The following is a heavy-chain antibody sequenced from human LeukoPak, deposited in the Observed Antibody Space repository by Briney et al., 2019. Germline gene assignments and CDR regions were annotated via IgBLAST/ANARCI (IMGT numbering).Heavy chain of an antibody. V-gene: IGHV3-7*01. Sequence: GGSLRLSCAASGLTFSIHWMNWVRQAPGKGPECVANINQDGSDKYYVDSVKGRFTISRDNTKNSLYLQMNSLRAEDTAVYYCARGYSGYEPPIEYYYMDVWGKGTTVTISS. D-gene: IGHD5-12*01. CDR3: ARGYSGYEPPIEYYYMDV. CDR2: INQDGSDK. J-gene: IGHJ6*03. CDR1: GLTFSIHW.